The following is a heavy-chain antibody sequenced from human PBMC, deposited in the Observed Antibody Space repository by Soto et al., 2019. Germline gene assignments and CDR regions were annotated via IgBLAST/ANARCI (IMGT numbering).Heavy chain of an antibody. J-gene: IGHJ4*02. Sequence: GGSLRLSCAASGFTVSSNYMSWVRQAPGKGLEWVSVIYSGGSTYYADSVKGRFTISRDKSKSTLYLQMHSLRAEDTAVYYCARNSRFDTPMVYWGEGTLITVSS. D-gene: IGHD5-18*01. CDR1: GFTVSSNY. CDR3: ARNSRFDTPMVY. CDR2: IYSGGST. V-gene: IGHV3-66*01.